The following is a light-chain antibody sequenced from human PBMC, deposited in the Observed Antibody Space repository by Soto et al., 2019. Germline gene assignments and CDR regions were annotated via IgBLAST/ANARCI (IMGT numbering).Light chain of an antibody. Sequence: DIQMTQSPSTLSASVGDRVTITCRASQSISSWLAWYQQKPGKAPKLLIYKASSLESGVPSRFRGSGSRTEFTLTISSLQPDDFATYYCQQYNSYSRTFGQGTKVDIK. CDR1: QSISSW. V-gene: IGKV1-5*03. J-gene: IGKJ1*01. CDR2: KAS. CDR3: QQYNSYSRT.